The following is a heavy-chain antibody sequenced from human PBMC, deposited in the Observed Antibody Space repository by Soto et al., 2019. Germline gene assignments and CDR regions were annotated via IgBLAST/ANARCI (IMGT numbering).Heavy chain of an antibody. V-gene: IGHV4-39*01. J-gene: IGHJ6*02. CDR3: ARHVAQNSYYYYYGMDV. D-gene: IGHD1-7*01. CDR1: GGSISSTSYN. Sequence: SETLSLTCTVSGGSISSTSYNWGWIRQPPGKGLESIGIIYHSGSTYYNPSLKSRVTISVDTSKNQFSLKLSSVTAADTAVYFFARHVAQNSYYYYYGMDVWGPGTTVTVSS. CDR2: IYHSGST.